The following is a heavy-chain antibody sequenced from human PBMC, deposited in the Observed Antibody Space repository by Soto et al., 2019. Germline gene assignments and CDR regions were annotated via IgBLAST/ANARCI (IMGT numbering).Heavy chain of an antibody. CDR1: GFTFSSYS. CDR3: AREGLSSTSYSFDY. D-gene: IGHD2-2*01. J-gene: IGHJ4*02. Sequence: GGSLRLSCAASGFTFSSYSMNWVRQAPGKGLEWVSSISSSSSYIYYADSEKGRFTISRDNAKNSLYLQMNSLRAEDTAVYSCAREGLSSTSYSFDYWVQVTLVNVSS. CDR2: ISSSSSYI. V-gene: IGHV3-21*01.